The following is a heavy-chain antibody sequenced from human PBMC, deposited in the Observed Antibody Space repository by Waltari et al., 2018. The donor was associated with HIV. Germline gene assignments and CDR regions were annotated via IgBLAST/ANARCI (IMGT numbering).Heavy chain of an antibody. Sequence: QVQLVQSGAEVKKPGSSVKVSCKASGGTFSSYAISWVRPAPGQGLEWMGGIIPIFGTANYAQKFQGRVTITADESTSTAYMELSSLRSEDTAVYYCARDRSRDGYNSYYFDYWGQGTLVTVSS. J-gene: IGHJ4*02. V-gene: IGHV1-69*01. CDR2: IIPIFGTA. CDR1: GGTFSSYA. CDR3: ARDRSRDGYNSYYFDY. D-gene: IGHD5-12*01.